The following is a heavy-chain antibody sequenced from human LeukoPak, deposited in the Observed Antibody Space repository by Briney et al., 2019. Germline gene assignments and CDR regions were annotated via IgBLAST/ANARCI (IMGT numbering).Heavy chain of an antibody. CDR3: ASHLRKAAASPFDY. CDR1: GGSISSYY. V-gene: IGHV4-59*08. CDR2: IYYSGST. J-gene: IGHJ4*02. D-gene: IGHD6-13*01. Sequence: SETLSLTCTVSGGSISSYYWNWIRQPPGKGLEWIGYIYYSGSTNYNPSLKSRVTISVDTSKNQFSLKLSSVTAADTAVYYFASHLRKAAASPFDYWGQGTLVTVSS.